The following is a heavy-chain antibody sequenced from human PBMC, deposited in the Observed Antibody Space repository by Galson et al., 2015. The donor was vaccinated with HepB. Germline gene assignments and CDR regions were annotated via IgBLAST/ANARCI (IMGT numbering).Heavy chain of an antibody. V-gene: IGHV3-74*01. CDR2: INSDGSSG. D-gene: IGHD3-22*01. J-gene: IGHJ6*02. Sequence: SLRLSCAASGFTFSSHWMNWVRQPPGKGLVWVSRINSDGSSGSYADSVKGRFTISRDNAKNALYLEMNSLRAEDTAVYYCARRAYYYDWSGYPDYYYSGMDVWGQGTTVTVSS. CDR1: GFTFSSHW. CDR3: ARRAYYYDWSGYPDYYYSGMDV.